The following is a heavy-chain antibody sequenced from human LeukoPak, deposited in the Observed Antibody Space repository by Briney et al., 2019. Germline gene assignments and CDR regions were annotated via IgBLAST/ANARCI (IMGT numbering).Heavy chain of an antibody. CDR1: GFTFSTLA. CDR3: AKRSANIWYFDY. CDR2: ISENGDNT. V-gene: IGHV3-23*01. D-gene: IGHD2/OR15-2a*01. J-gene: IGHJ4*02. Sequence: GGSLRLSCAASGFTFSTLAMSWVRQAPGKGLEWVSPISENGDNTYYAGSVKGRFTISRDNSKNTLYLQMNSLRAEDTAIYYCAKRSANIWYFDYWGPGTLVPVSS.